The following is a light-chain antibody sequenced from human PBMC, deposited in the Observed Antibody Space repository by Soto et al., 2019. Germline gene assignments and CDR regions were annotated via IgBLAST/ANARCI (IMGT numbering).Light chain of an antibody. J-gene: IGKJ4*01. CDR3: QQYGSSVT. V-gene: IGKV3D-20*01. Sequence: TQSPSTLSASVGDRVTITCRASQSISTSYVAWYQQRPGLAPRLLIHTTSSRATGVPDRFSGSGAGADFTLTISRLEPEDVGVYYCQQYGSSVTFGGGTKVEI. CDR2: TTS. CDR1: QSISTSY.